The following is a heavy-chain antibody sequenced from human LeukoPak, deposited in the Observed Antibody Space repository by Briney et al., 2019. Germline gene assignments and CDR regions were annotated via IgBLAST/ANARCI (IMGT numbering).Heavy chain of an antibody. CDR1: GFTFSSYA. Sequence: PGGSLRLSCAASGFTFSSYAMSWVRQAPGKGLEWVSAISGSGGSTYYADSVKGRFTISRDNSKNTLYLQMNSLRAEDTAVYYCAKYNYDYVWGSYRYTYVDYWGQGTLVTVSS. D-gene: IGHD3-16*02. CDR2: ISGSGGST. J-gene: IGHJ4*02. CDR3: AKYNYDYVWGSYRYTYVDY. V-gene: IGHV3-23*01.